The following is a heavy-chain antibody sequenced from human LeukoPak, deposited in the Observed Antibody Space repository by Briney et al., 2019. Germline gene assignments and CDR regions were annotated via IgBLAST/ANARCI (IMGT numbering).Heavy chain of an antibody. CDR3: VTGHYDSRMYFDL. J-gene: IGHJ2*01. D-gene: IGHD3-16*01. CDR1: GITFNTYW. Sequence: GGSLILCCVASGITFNTYWIHGIRQAPGKGLVFVSEIKFDGSLASYADSVKGRFTISRDNTKNTLYLQMNSLRSEDTGVYYCVTGHYDSRMYFDLWGRGTLVIVSS. CDR2: IKFDGSLA. V-gene: IGHV3-74*01.